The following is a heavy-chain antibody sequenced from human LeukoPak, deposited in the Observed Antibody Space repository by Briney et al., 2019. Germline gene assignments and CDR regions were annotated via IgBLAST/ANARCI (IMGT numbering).Heavy chain of an antibody. V-gene: IGHV4-39*07. D-gene: IGHD3-10*01. J-gene: IGHJ4*02. CDR3: ARDWGMVRGVNGNFDY. CDR2: IYYGGTT. Sequence: WVRQPPGKGLEWIGSIYYGGTTYYNPSLKSRVTISVDTSMNQFSLRLSSVTAADTAVYYCARDWGMVRGVNGNFDYWGQGTLVTVSS.